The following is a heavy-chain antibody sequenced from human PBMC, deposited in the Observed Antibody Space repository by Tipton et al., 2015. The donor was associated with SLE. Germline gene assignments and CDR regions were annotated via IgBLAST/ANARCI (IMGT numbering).Heavy chain of an antibody. CDR2: IYYSGST. D-gene: IGHD1-26*01. J-gene: IGHJ6*02. CDR3: AGSPRSFFYYYYYGMDV. V-gene: IGHV4-59*11. Sequence: TLSLTCTVSGGSISSHYWSWIRQPPGKGLEWIGYIYYSGSTNYNPSLKSRVTISVDTSKNQFSLKLSSVTAADTAAYYCAGSPRSFFYYYYYGMDVWGQGTTVTVSS. CDR1: GGSISSHY.